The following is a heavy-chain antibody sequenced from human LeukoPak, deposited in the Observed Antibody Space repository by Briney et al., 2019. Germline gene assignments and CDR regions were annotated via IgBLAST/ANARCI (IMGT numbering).Heavy chain of an antibody. D-gene: IGHD2-2*01. V-gene: IGHV3-21*01. CDR2: ISSSSDHI. J-gene: IGHJ4*02. Sequence: GGSLRLSCAASGFTFSAYGMNWIRQAPGKGLEWVSSISSSSDHIYYADSVRGRFTISRDNAKNSLYLQMNTLRGEDAAMYYCARIGSTNCDYWGQGTLVTVSS. CDR3: ARIGSTNCDY. CDR1: GFTFSAYG.